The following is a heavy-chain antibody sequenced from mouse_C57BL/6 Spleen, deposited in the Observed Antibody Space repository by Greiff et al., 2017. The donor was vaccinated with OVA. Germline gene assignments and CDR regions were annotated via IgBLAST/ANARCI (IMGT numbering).Heavy chain of an antibody. J-gene: IGHJ4*01. V-gene: IGHV1-54*01. D-gene: IGHD1-1*01. CDR2: INPGSGGT. CDR1: GYAFTNYL. Sequence: VQLVESGAELVRPGTSVKVSCKASGYAFTNYLIEWVKQRPGQGLEWIGVINPGSGGTNYNEKFKGKATLTADKSSSTAYMQLSSLTSEDSAVCFCARRDYYGSSEAMDYWGQGTSVTVSS. CDR3: ARRDYYGSSEAMDY.